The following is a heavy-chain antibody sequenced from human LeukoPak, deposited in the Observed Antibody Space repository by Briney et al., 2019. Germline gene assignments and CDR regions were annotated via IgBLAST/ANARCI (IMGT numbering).Heavy chain of an antibody. CDR1: GFTFSSYD. V-gene: IGHV3-30*18. Sequence: GGSLRLSCAASGFTFSSYDMHWVRQAPGKGLEGVAVISYDGSNKYYADSVKGRFTISRDNSKNTLYLQMDSLRAEDTAVFYCAKLSGYMYYFDYWGQGTLVTVSS. D-gene: IGHD3-22*01. CDR3: AKLSGYMYYFDY. CDR2: ISYDGSNK. J-gene: IGHJ4*02.